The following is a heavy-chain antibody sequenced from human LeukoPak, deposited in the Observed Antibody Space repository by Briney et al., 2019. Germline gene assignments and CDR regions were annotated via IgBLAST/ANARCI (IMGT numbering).Heavy chain of an antibody. J-gene: IGHJ5*02. CDR3: ARARDYYDSSGDNWFDP. CDR1: GGSISSSIYN. V-gene: IGHV4-39*01. D-gene: IGHD3-22*01. CDR2: IYYTGIT. Sequence: NASETLSLTCTISGGSISSSIYNWGWIRQSPGKGLEWIGSIYYTGITNYNPSLKSRVTISVDTSKNQFSLRLSSVTAADTSVYYCARARDYYDSSGDNWFDPWGQGTLVTVSS.